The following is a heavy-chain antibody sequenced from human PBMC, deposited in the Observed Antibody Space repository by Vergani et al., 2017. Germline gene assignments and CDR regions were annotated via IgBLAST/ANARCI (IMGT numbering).Heavy chain of an antibody. J-gene: IGHJ3*02. V-gene: IGHV3-48*04. D-gene: IGHD2-2*01. Sequence: VQLVESGGGVVQPGRSLRLSCAASGFTFSSYGMHWVRQAPGKGLEWVSYISSSGSTIYYADSVKGRFTISRDNAKNSLYLQMNSLRAEDTAVYYCARDTNTKDIVVVPAARSDAFDIWGQGTMVTVSS. CDR3: ARDTNTKDIVVVPAARSDAFDI. CDR2: ISSSGSTI. CDR1: GFTFSSYG.